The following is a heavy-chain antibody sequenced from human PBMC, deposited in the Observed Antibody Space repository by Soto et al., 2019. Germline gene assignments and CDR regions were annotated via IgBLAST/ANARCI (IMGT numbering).Heavy chain of an antibody. J-gene: IGHJ6*01. CDR2: INVYNGNT. D-gene: IGHD2-2*01. V-gene: IGHV1-18*01. Sequence: ASVKVSCKASGYTFTNYGISWVRQAPGQGLEWMGWINVYNGNTKYSQKFQGRVTITRDTSASTAYMELSSLRSEDTAVYYCARDLPAKKYYYYGMDVWGQGTTVTVSS. CDR1: GYTFTNYG. CDR3: ARDLPAKKYYYYGMDV.